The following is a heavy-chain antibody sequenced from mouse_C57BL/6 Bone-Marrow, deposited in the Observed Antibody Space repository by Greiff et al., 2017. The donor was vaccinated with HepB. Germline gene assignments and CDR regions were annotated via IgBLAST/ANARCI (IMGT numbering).Heavy chain of an antibody. CDR2: IHPSDSDT. Sequence: VQLQQPGAELVKPGASVKVSCKASGYTFTSYWMHWVKQRPGQGLEWIGRIHPSDSDTNYNQKFEGKATLTVDKSSSTAYMQLSSLTSEDSAVYYCAIRATCSIYDYDGAWFAYWGQGTLVTVSA. CDR3: AIRATCSIYDYDGAWFAY. CDR1: GYTFTSYW. V-gene: IGHV1-74*01. J-gene: IGHJ3*01. D-gene: IGHD2-4*01.